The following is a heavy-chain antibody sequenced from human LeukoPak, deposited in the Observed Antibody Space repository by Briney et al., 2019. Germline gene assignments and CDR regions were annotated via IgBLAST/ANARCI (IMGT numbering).Heavy chain of an antibody. CDR3: ARVPKYFNWFDP. CDR1: GFTFSSYG. D-gene: IGHD2/OR15-2a*01. CDR2: IRYDGSNK. V-gene: IGHV3-30*02. J-gene: IGHJ5*02. Sequence: GGSLRLSCAASGFTFSSYGMHWVRQAPGKGLEWVAFIRYDGSNKYYADSVKGRFTISRDNAKNTLYLQMNSLRAEDTAVYYCARVPKYFNWFDPWGQGTLVTVSS.